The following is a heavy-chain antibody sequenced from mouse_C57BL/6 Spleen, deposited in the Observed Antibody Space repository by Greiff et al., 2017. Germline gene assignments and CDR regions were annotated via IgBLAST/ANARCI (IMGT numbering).Heavy chain of an antibody. Sequence: DVKLVESGGGLVKPGGSLKLSCAASGFTFSSYAMSWVRQTPEKRLEWVATISDGGSYTYYPDNVKGRFTISRDNAKNNLYLQMSHLKSEDTAMYYCASFYDGYNWFAYWGQGTLVTVSA. CDR1: GFTFSSYA. CDR3: ASFYDGYNWFAY. CDR2: ISDGGSYT. V-gene: IGHV5-4*03. D-gene: IGHD2-3*01. J-gene: IGHJ3*01.